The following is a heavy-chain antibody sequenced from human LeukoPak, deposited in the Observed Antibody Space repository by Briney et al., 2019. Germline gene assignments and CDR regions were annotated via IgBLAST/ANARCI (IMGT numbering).Heavy chain of an antibody. D-gene: IGHD1-1*01. Sequence: KASETLSLTCAVYGGSFSSYYWSWIRQSPGKGLEWIAEINHRGDTNYNPSVKSRVTISVDTSKNPFSLKVTSLTAADTAVYYCARGPTISETGYFDYWGQGTLVTVSS. CDR2: INHRGDT. V-gene: IGHV4-34*01. J-gene: IGHJ4*03. CDR1: GGSFSSYY. CDR3: ARGPTISETGYFDY.